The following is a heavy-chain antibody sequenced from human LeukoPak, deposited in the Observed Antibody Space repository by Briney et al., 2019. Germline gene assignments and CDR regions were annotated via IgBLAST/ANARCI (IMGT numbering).Heavy chain of an antibody. J-gene: IGHJ6*02. Sequence: SQTLSLTCAISGDSVSSNSAAWNWIRQSPSRGLEWLGRTYYRSKWYNDYAVSVKSRITINPDTSKNQFSLQLNSVTPEDTAVYYCARVYSSGWYWGSPHTHHPPHYYYYGMDVWGQGTTVTVSS. CDR3: ARVYSSGWYWGSPHTHHPPHYYYYGMDV. CDR2: TYYRSKWYN. V-gene: IGHV6-1*01. CDR1: GDSVSSNSAA. D-gene: IGHD6-19*01.